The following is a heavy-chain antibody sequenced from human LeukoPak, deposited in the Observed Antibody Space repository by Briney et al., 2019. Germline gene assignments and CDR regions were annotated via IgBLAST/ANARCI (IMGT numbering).Heavy chain of an antibody. CDR1: GGSISSYY. D-gene: IGHD4-17*01. CDR2: IYTSGST. V-gene: IGHV4-4*07. CDR3: ARVRFTVTTVYFDY. Sequence: PSETLSLTCTVSGGSISSYYWSWIRQPAGKGLEWIGCIYTSGSTNYNPSLKSRVTMSVDTSKNQFSLKLSSVTAADTAVYYCARVRFTVTTVYFDYWGQGTLVTVSS. J-gene: IGHJ4*02.